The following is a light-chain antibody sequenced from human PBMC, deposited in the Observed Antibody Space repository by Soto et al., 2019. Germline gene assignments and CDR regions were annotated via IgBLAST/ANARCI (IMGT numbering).Light chain of an antibody. Sequence: ESVLTQSPATLSLSPGERATLSCRASQSVSRYLAWYQQKPGQAPRLLIYDASNRATGIPARFSGSGSGTDFTLIISSLEPEDFAVYYCQQRSNWPLTFGGGTKVQIK. V-gene: IGKV3-11*01. J-gene: IGKJ4*01. CDR3: QQRSNWPLT. CDR1: QSVSRY. CDR2: DAS.